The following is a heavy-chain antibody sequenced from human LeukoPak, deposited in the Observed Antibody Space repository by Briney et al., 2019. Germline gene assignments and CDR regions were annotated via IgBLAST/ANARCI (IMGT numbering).Heavy chain of an antibody. CDR2: ISYDGSNK. D-gene: IGHD1-26*01. J-gene: IGHJ4*02. Sequence: AGGSLRLSCAASGFTFSSYGMHWVRQAPGKGLEWVAVISYDGSNKYYADSVKGRFTISRDNSKNTLYLQMNSLRAEDTAVYYCAKGESGSYDYWGQGTLVTVSS. CDR1: GFTFSSYG. V-gene: IGHV3-30*18. CDR3: AKGESGSYDY.